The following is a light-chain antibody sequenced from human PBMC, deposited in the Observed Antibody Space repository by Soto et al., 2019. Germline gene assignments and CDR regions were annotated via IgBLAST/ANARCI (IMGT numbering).Light chain of an antibody. Sequence: DIQMTQSPSTLSASVGDRVTITCRASQSISSWLAWYQQKPGKAPKVLIYDASSLESGVPSRFSGSGSGTEFTLTISSLQPDDFATYYCQQYNSYSSFTFGQGPKVDIK. V-gene: IGKV1-5*01. CDR2: DAS. CDR1: QSISSW. J-gene: IGKJ2*01. CDR3: QQYNSYSSFT.